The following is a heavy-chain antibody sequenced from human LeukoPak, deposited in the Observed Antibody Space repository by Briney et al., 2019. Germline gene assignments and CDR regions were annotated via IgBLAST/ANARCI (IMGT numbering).Heavy chain of an antibody. CDR3: ARESTTVTTLGVFSWFDP. V-gene: IGHV3-74*01. CDR1: GFTFSNYW. Sequence: TGGSLRLSCAASGFTFSNYWIHWVRQAPGKGLVWVSRINTDGSSRSYADSVKGRFAISRDDTKNTVYLQMKSLRAEDTAVYYCARESTTVTTLGVFSWFDPWGQGTLVSVSS. CDR2: INTDGSSR. J-gene: IGHJ5*02. D-gene: IGHD4-17*01.